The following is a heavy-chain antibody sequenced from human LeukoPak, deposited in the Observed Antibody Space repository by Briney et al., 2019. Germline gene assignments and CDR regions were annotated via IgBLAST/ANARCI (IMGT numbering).Heavy chain of an antibody. V-gene: IGHV1-3*01. CDR3: ARLGLVGATTGGFDY. CDR1: GYTFTSYA. J-gene: IGHJ4*02. CDR2: INAGNGNT. D-gene: IGHD1-26*01. Sequence: ASVKVSCKASGYTFTSYAMHWVRQAPGQRLEWMGWINAGNGNTKYSQKFQGRVTITRDTSASTAYMELSSLRSEDTAVYYCARLGLVGATTGGFDYWGQGTLVTVSS.